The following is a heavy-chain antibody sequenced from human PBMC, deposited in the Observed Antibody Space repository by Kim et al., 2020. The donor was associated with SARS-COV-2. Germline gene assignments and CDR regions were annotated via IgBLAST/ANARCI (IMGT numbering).Heavy chain of an antibody. J-gene: IGHJ5*02. CDR2: IYYTGNP. CDR3: AREGGDSGWS. V-gene: IGHV4-38-2*02. D-gene: IGHD6-19*01. CDR1: GYSISSGGYY. Sequence: SETLSLTCAVSGYSISSGGYYWGWIRQPPGKGLEWIGSIYYTGNPSYYAWSLKSRVTISLDTSKNQFSLELTSVTAADTAVYYCAREGGDSGWSWGQGILVTVSS.